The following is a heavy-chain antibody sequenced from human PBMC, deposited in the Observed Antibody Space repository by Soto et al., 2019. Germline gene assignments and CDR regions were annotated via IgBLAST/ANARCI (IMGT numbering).Heavy chain of an antibody. D-gene: IGHD6-19*01. CDR1: GFSFNSHG. V-gene: IGHV3-30*18. CDR2: ISHDGSNY. CDR3: AKDEGGDSGWKTYFDS. Sequence: QVHLVESGGGVVQPGRSLRLSCAASGFSFNSHGMHWVRQAPGKGLEWVAVISHDGSNYYYADSVKGRLTISRDNSKNTLYLHMNSLRTDDTALYYCAKDEGGDSGWKTYFDSWGQGTLVTVSS. J-gene: IGHJ4*02.